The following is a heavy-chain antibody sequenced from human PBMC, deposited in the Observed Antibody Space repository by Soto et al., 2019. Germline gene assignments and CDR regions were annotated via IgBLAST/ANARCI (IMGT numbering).Heavy chain of an antibody. V-gene: IGHV1-69*01. J-gene: IGHJ4*02. CDR1: GGTFSSYA. D-gene: IGHD4-17*01. CDR2: IIPIFGTA. Sequence: QVQLVQSGAEVKKPGSSVKVSCKASGGTFSSYAISWVRQAPGQGLEWMGGIIPIFGTANYAQMFQGRVMITADESTSTAYMELSSLRSEDTAVYYCARHTVRTLIFDYWGQGTLVTVSS. CDR3: ARHTVRTLIFDY.